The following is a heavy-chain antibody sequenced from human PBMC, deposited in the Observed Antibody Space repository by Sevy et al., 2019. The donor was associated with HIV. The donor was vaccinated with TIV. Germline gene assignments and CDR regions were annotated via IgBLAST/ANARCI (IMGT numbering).Heavy chain of an antibody. Sequence: GGSLRLSCAASGFTFSYSGMHWVRQAPGKGLEWLTFIQFDGSSQYYADSVKGRFTILRENSKNTLYLQMNSLGGDDTAVYYCAKNTAAVGVGGFDYWGQGALVTVSS. CDR3: AKNTAAVGVGGFDY. D-gene: IGHD2-8*01. V-gene: IGHV3-30*02. J-gene: IGHJ4*02. CDR1: GFTFSYSG. CDR2: IQFDGSSQ.